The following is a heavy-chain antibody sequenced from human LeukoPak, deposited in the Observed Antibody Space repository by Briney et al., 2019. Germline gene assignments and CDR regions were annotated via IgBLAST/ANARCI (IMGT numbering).Heavy chain of an antibody. D-gene: IGHD2-2*01. CDR3: ARDYLYAFDY. Sequence: GGSLRLSCAASGFTLSSYWMSWVRQAPGKGLEWVANIKQDGSERYYVDSVKGRFTISRDNAKNALYLQMNSLRAEDTAVYFCARDYLYAFDYWGQGTLVTVSS. J-gene: IGHJ4*02. CDR1: GFTLSSYW. V-gene: IGHV3-7*01. CDR2: IKQDGSER.